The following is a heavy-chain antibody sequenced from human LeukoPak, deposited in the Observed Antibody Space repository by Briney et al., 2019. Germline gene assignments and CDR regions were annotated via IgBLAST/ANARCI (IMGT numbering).Heavy chain of an antibody. D-gene: IGHD4-17*01. CDR1: GYTFTGYY. J-gene: IGHJ2*01. CDR2: LNPNSGGT. CDR3: ARAAFVDYGDYWYFDL. V-gene: IGHV1-2*02. Sequence: ASVKVSCKASGYTFTGYYMDWVRQAPGQGVEWMGWLNPNSGGTNYAQKFQGRVTMTRDTSISTAYMEPSSLRSDDTAVYYCARAAFVDYGDYWYFDLWGRGTLVTVSS.